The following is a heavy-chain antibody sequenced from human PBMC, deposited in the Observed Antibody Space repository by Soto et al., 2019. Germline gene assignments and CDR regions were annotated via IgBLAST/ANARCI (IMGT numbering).Heavy chain of an antibody. CDR2: IIPILGIA. CDR1: GGTFSSYT. J-gene: IGHJ4*02. V-gene: IGHV1-69*04. Sequence: GXSVKVSFNASGGTFSSYTISWVRQAPGQGLEWMGRIIPILGIANYAQKFQGRVTITADKSTSTAYMEMSSLRSEDTAVYYCARDPPASDYWGQGTLVTVSS. CDR3: ARDPPASDY.